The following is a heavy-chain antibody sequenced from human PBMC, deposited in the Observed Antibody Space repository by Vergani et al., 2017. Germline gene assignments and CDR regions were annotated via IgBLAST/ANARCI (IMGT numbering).Heavy chain of an antibody. CDR2: IYWNDDK. CDR1: GFSLSTSGVG. J-gene: IGHJ6*03. CDR3: AHLVSEVSGMDV. V-gene: IGHV2-5*01. D-gene: IGHD2-8*01. Sequence: QITLKESGPTLVKPTQTLTLTCTFSGFSLSTSGVGVGWIRQPPGKALEWLALIYWNDDKRYSPSLKSRLTITKDTSKNQVVLTMTNMDPVDTATSYCAHLVSEVSGMDVWGKGTTVTVSS.